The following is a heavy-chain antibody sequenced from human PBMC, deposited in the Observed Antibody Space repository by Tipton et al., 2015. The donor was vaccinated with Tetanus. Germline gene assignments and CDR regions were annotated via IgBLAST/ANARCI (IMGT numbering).Heavy chain of an antibody. J-gene: IGHJ6*02. D-gene: IGHD3-10*01. CDR3: ARSFIGFGELFYGNDV. Sequence: LRLSCTVSGGSISSYYWSWIRQPPGKGLEWIGYIYYSGSTNYNPSLKSRVTISVDTSKNQFSLKLSSVTAADTAVYYCARSFIGFGELFYGNDVWGQGTAVTVSS. CDR2: IYYSGST. V-gene: IGHV4-59*01. CDR1: GGSISSYY.